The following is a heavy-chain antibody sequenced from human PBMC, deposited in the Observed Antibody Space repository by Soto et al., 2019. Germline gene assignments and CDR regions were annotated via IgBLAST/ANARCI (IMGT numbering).Heavy chain of an antibody. CDR2: IKVDGSEK. CDR3: ARDLSGSSEY. Sequence: GGSLRLSCAVSGFTFSRYWMIWVRQAPGTGLEWVATIKVDGSEKYYVDSVKGRFTISRDNAENSLFLQMNSLRVDDTAVYYCARDLSGSSEYWGQGTLVTVSS. V-gene: IGHV3-7*01. J-gene: IGHJ4*02. CDR1: GFTFSRYW. D-gene: IGHD1-26*01.